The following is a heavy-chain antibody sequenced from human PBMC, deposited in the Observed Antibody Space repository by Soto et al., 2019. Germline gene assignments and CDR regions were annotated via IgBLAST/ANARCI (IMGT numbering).Heavy chain of an antibody. J-gene: IGHJ5*02. CDR3: ARVIVVRGPHNWFAP. CDR1: GGSFSGYY. CDR2: INHSGST. D-gene: IGHD3-10*01. Sequence: SETLSLTCAVYGGSFSGYYWSWIRQPPGKGLEWIGEINHSGSTNYNPSLKSRVTISVDTSKNQFSLKLSSVTAADTAVYYCARVIVVRGPHNWFAPWGQGTLVTVSS. V-gene: IGHV4-34*01.